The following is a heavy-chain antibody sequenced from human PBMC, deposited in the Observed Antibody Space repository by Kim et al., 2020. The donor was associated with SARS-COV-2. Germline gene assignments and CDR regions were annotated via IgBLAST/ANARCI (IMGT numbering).Heavy chain of an antibody. CDR3: ASRSPPARYNGMDV. CDR2: ISGSSSHI. V-gene: IGHV3-21*01. J-gene: IGHJ6*02. D-gene: IGHD3-9*01. Sequence: GGSLRLSCAASGFTFSFYDMNWVRQAPGKGLEWVSSISGSSSHIYYADSVRGRFTVSRDNAKTSLYLQMNSLRAEDTAVYYCASRSPPARYNGMDVWGQGTTVTVSS. CDR1: GFTFSFYD.